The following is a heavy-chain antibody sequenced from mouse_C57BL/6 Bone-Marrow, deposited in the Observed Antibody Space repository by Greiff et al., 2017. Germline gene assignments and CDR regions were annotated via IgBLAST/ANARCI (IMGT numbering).Heavy chain of an antibody. CDR2: INPYNGGT. D-gene: IGHD6-1*01. Sequence: VKPGASVKMSCKASGYTFTDYYMNWVKQSHGKSLEWIGVINPYNGGTSYNQKFKGKATLTVDKSSSTAYMELNSLTSEDSAVYYCARLAQYYYSMDYWGQGTSVTVSS. J-gene: IGHJ4*01. V-gene: IGHV1-19*01. CDR1: GYTFTDYY. CDR3: ARLAQYYYSMDY.